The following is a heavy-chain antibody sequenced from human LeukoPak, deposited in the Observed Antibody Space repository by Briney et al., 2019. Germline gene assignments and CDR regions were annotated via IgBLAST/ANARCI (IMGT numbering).Heavy chain of an antibody. J-gene: IGHJ4*02. CDR2: IYYSGST. CDR1: GGSISSSSYY. V-gene: IGHV4-39*01. D-gene: IGHD6-13*01. Sequence: PSETLSLTCTVSGGSISSSSYYWGWIRQPPGKGLEWIGSIYYSGSTYHNPSLKSRVTISVDTSKNQFSLKLSSVTAADTAVYYCARQKGIAAADYWGQGTLVTVSS. CDR3: ARQKGIAAADY.